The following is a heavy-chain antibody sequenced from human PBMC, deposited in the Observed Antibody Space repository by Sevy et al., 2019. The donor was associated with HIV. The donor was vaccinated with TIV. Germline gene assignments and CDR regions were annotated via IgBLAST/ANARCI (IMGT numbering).Heavy chain of an antibody. CDR2: IKPDGSEK. CDR1: GFTFNSYW. J-gene: IGHJ3*02. D-gene: IGHD3-22*01. CDR3: ARGDYYDTSGYYTDAFDI. Sequence: GGSLRLSCAASGFTFNSYWMSWVRQAPGKGLEWVGNIKPDGSEKYYVDLVKGRFTISRDNAKNSLYLQLNSLGAGATDVYYCARGDYYDTSGYYTDAFDIWGQGTRVTVSS. V-gene: IGHV3-7*04.